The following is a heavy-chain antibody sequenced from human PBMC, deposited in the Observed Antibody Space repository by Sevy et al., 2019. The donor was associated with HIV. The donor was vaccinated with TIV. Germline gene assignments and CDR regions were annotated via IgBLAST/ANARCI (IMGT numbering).Heavy chain of an antibody. Sequence: GGSLRLSCAASGFTFSSYAMSWVRQAPGKGLEWVSAISGSGGSTYYADSVKGRFTISRDNSKNTLYLQMNSLRAEDTAVYYCAKVLYDISGYYYHDAFDIWGQGTMVTVSS. CDR1: GFTFSSYA. J-gene: IGHJ3*02. CDR2: ISGSGGST. CDR3: AKVLYDISGYYYHDAFDI. V-gene: IGHV3-23*01. D-gene: IGHD3-22*01.